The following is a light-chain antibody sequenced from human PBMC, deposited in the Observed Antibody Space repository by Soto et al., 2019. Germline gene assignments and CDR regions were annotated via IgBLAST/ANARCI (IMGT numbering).Light chain of an antibody. CDR1: SSDVGGHNY. V-gene: IGLV2-8*01. Sequence: QSALTQPPSASGSPGQSVTISCTGTSSDVGGHNYVSWYQQHPGKAPKLIIYDVNKRPSGVPDRFSGSKSGNTASLTISGLQAEDEADYYCCSYAGSSTHYVFGTGTKVTVL. J-gene: IGLJ1*01. CDR3: CSYAGSSTHYV. CDR2: DVN.